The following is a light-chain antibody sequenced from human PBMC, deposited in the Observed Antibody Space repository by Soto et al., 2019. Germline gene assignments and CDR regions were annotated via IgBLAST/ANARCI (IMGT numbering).Light chain of an antibody. CDR3: QQSRT. V-gene: IGKV1-39*01. Sequence: DIQMTQSPSSLSASVGDRVTITCRASQTISSYLNWYQQKPGKAPKLLIYATSSLRSGVPSRFSGSGSGTDFTLTISSLQPDDFATYYCQQSRTFGQGTKVEIK. J-gene: IGKJ1*01. CDR2: ATS. CDR1: QTISSY.